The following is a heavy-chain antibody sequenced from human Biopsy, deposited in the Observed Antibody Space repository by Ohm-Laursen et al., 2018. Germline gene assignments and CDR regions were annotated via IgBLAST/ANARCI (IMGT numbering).Heavy chain of an antibody. J-gene: IGHJ1*01. CDR3: ARGSNEYGGLYFPH. Sequence: GTLSLTCTVSGGSFTGHYWTWIRQPPGKGLEWIGHISHTGYTSYKSSPKSRVTISLDTSRKHFSLRLTSLAAADTAVYYCARGSNEYGGLYFPHWGQGTLATVSS. CDR1: GGSFTGHY. D-gene: IGHD4-23*01. CDR2: ISHTGYT. V-gene: IGHV4-59*11.